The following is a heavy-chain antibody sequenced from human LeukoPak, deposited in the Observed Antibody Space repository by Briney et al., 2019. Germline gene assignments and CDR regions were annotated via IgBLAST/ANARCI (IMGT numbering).Heavy chain of an antibody. Sequence: PGGPLRLSCAASGFTVSSNYMNWVRQAPEKGLEWVSVIYSGGSAYYADSVKGRFTISRDNSKNTLYLQMNSLRAEDTAVYYCAKELGGSTFDYYYYGMDVWGQGTTVTVSS. V-gene: IGHV3-53*05. CDR1: GFTVSSNY. CDR2: IYSGGSA. J-gene: IGHJ6*02. CDR3: AKELGGSTFDYYYYGMDV. D-gene: IGHD6-13*01.